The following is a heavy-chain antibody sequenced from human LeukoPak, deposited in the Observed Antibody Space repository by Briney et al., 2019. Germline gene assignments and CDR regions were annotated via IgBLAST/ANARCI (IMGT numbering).Heavy chain of an antibody. CDR3: ARYSGSYSGFDY. V-gene: IGHV4-59*08. CDR2: IYYSGSI. Sequence: PSETLSLTCTVSGGSISSYYWSWIRQPPGKGLEWIGYIYYSGSINYNPSLKSRVTISVDTSKNQFSLKLGSVTAADTAVYYCARYSGSYSGFDYWGQGTLVTVSS. J-gene: IGHJ4*02. D-gene: IGHD1-26*01. CDR1: GGSISSYY.